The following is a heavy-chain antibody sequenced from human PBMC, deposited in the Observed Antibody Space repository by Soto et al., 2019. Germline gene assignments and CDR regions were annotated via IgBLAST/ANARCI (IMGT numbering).Heavy chain of an antibody. J-gene: IGHJ4*02. V-gene: IGHV4-4*02. D-gene: IGHD6-19*01. CDR1: GGSISSTNW. Sequence: QVQLQQSGPGLVKPSGTLSLTCAVSGGSISSTNWWTWVRQPPGKGLEWIGEIYHSGSTNYNASLSGRVSIYVDTSKNQFAMMLNSVAAADTAVYYGARATSGWSGYHCDSWGQGTLVTVSS. CDR3: ARATSGWSGYHCDS. CDR2: IYHSGST.